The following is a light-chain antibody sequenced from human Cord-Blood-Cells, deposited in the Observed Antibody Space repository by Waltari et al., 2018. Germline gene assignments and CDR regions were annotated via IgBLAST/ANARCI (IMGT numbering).Light chain of an antibody. CDR1: QGVSSY. J-gene: IGKJ4*01. CDR2: DAS. CDR3: QQRSNWPLT. V-gene: IGKV3-11*01. Sequence: EIVLTQTTATLSLSPGESATHSCRASQGVSSYLAWYQQKPGQAPRLLIYDASNRATGIPSRFSGSGSWTDFTLTISSLEPEDFAVYYCQQRSNWPLTFGGGTKVEIK.